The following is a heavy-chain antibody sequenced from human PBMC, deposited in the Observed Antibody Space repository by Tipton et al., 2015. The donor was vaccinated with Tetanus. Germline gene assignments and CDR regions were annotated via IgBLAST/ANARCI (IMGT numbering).Heavy chain of an antibody. Sequence: GLVKPSQTLSLTCAISGDSVSSNTDAWNWIRQSPSRGLEWLGRTYYRSKWYNDYALSVKSRITINPDTSKNQFSLQLKSVAPEETAMYYCVGDSGLGLGSFYVWGRGTMVTVSS. CDR3: VGDSGLGLGSFYV. CDR2: TYYRSKWYN. D-gene: IGHD3-16*01. J-gene: IGHJ3*01. V-gene: IGHV6-1*01. CDR1: GDSVSSNTDA.